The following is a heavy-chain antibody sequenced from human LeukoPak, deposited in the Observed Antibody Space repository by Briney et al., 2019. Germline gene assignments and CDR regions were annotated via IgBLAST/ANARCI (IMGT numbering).Heavy chain of an antibody. J-gene: IGHJ5*02. Sequence: SETLSLTCTVSGGSISSYYWSWIRQPPGKGLEWIGYIYYSGSTNYNPSLKSRVTIPVDTSKNQFSLKLSSVTAADTAVYYCARDDGDYVGGFDPWGQGTLVTVSS. CDR3: ARDDGDYVGGFDP. D-gene: IGHD4-17*01. CDR2: IYYSGST. V-gene: IGHV4-59*01. CDR1: GGSISSYY.